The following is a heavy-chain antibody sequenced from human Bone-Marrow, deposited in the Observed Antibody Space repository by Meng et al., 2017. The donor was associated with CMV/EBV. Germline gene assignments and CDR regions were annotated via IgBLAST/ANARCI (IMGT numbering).Heavy chain of an antibody. J-gene: IGHJ6*02. V-gene: IGHV3-74*01. CDR3: ARDGRWLTYYYYYGMDV. D-gene: IGHD6-19*01. Sequence: GESLKISCAASGFTFSSYWMHWVRQPPGKGLVWVSRINSDGSSTSYADSVKGRFTISRDNAKNTLYLQMNSLRAEDTAVYYCARDGRWLTYYYYYGMDVWGQGTTVTVSS. CDR2: INSDGSST. CDR1: GFTFSSYW.